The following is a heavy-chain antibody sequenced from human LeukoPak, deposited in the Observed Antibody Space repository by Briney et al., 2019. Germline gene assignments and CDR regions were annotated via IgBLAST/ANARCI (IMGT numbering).Heavy chain of an antibody. J-gene: IGHJ4*02. CDR2: IYYSGST. Sequence: SETLSLTCTVSGGSISSYYWSWIRQPPGKGLEWIGYIYYSGSTNYNPSLKSRVTISVDTSKNQFSLKLSSVTAADTAVYYCARDRYYGSGLHYFDYWGQGTLVTVSS. CDR3: ARDRYYGSGLHYFDY. CDR1: GGSISSYY. V-gene: IGHV4-59*01. D-gene: IGHD3-10*01.